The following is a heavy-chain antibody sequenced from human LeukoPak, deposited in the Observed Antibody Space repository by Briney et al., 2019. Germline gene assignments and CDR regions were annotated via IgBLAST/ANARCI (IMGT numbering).Heavy chain of an antibody. CDR2: INHSGST. J-gene: IGHJ6*02. CDR3: ARAIRIYGSGSYFYYYYGMDV. V-gene: IGHV4-34*01. CDR1: GGSFSGYY. D-gene: IGHD3-10*01. Sequence: PSETLSLTCAVYGGSFSGYYWSWIRQPPGKGLEWIGEINHSGSTNYNPSLKSRVTISVDTSKNQFSLKLSSVTAADTAVYYCARAIRIYGSGSYFYYYYGMDVWGQGTTVTVSS.